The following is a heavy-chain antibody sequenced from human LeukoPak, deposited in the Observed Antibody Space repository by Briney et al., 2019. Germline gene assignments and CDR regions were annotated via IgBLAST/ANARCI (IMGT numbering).Heavy chain of an antibody. CDR1: GFTFSSYG. CDR3: AKDNEAAAGYYYIDV. D-gene: IGHD6-13*01. Sequence: GGSLRLSCAASGFTFSSYGMHWVRQAPGKGLEWVAVIWYDGSNKYYADSVKGRFTISRDNSKNTLYLQMNSLRAEDTAVYYCAKDNEAAAGYYYIDVWGKGTTVTVSS. CDR2: IWYDGSNK. J-gene: IGHJ6*03. V-gene: IGHV3-33*06.